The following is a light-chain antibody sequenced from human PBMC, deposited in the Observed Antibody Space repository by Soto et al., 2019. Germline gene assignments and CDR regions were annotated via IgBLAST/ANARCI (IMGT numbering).Light chain of an antibody. V-gene: IGKV3-11*01. CDR2: DAS. Sequence: EIVLTQSPGTLSLSPGERATLSCRASQSVDTFLAWYQQKPGQAPRLVISDASNRATGIPARFSGSGSGTNFTLTISSLEPEDFAVYYCQQRFNWPGLTFGGGTKVDIK. CDR1: QSVDTF. J-gene: IGKJ4*01. CDR3: QQRFNWPGLT.